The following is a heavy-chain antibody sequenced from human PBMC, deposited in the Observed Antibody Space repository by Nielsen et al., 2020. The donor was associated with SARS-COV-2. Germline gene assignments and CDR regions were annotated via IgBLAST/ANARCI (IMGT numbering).Heavy chain of an antibody. CDR3: ARARYGLGYYYYGMDV. CDR1: GGSISSYY. CDR2: IYYSGST. V-gene: IGHV4-59*01. Sequence: SETLSLTCTVSGGSISSYYWSWIRQPPGKGLEWIGYIYYSGSTNYNPSLKSRVTISVDTSKNQFSLKLSSVTAADTAVYYCARARYGLGYYYYGMDVWGQGTTVTVSS. D-gene: IGHD7-27*01. J-gene: IGHJ6*02.